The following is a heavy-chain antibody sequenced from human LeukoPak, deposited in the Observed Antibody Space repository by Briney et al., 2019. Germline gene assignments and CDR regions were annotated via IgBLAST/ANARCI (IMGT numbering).Heavy chain of an antibody. CDR3: ARATLDN. D-gene: IGHD1-1*01. CDR1: GFTVSSDY. CDR2: IYSGGST. V-gene: IGHV3-53*01. J-gene: IGHJ4*02. Sequence: PGGSLRLTCAASGFTVSSDYISWVRQAPGKGLEWVSVIYSGGSTNYADSVRARFTISRDNSKNTVYLQMNSLRVEDTAVYYCARATLDNWGQGTLVPVSS.